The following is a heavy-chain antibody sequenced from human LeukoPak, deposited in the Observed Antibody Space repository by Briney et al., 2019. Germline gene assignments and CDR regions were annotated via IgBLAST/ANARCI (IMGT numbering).Heavy chain of an antibody. CDR2: IKQDGSVK. J-gene: IGHJ4*02. CDR3: ARGRGSDF. CDR1: GFTFSSYW. Sequence: GGSLRLSCAASGFTFSSYWTSWVRQAPGKGLEWVANIKQDGSVKYYVASVKGRFIISRDNAKNSLYLQMNSLRAEDTAVYHCARGRGSDFWGQGTLVTVSS. D-gene: IGHD5-12*01. V-gene: IGHV3-7*01.